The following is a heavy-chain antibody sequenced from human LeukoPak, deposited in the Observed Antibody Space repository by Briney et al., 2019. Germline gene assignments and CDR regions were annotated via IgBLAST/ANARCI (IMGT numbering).Heavy chain of an antibody. CDR3: ARDFGGQWSIDY. CDR1: GYTFSSYH. V-gene: IGHV1-46*01. D-gene: IGHD3-16*01. Sequence: ASVKVSCKVSGYTFSSYHMHWVRQAPGQGLEWMGIINPSGVSTRCAHKFHGRATITSDTTTSKAYMVKSSLRSEDAAVYYCARDFGGQWSIDYWGQGTLVTVSS. J-gene: IGHJ4*02. CDR2: INPSGVST.